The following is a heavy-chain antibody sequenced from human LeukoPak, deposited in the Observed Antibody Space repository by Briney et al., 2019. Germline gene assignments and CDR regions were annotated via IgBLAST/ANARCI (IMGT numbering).Heavy chain of an antibody. CDR1: GFTFSNYA. D-gene: IGHD4-23*01. J-gene: IGHJ3*02. V-gene: IGHV3-23*01. CDR2: ISGSGGST. Sequence: GGSLRLSCATSGFTFSNYAMNWVRQAPGRGLEWVSGISGSGGSTYYADSVKGRCTISRDNSRNTLSLQMNSLRAEDTAVYYCAKDPSDYVGAFDIWGQGTMVSVSS. CDR3: AKDPSDYVGAFDI.